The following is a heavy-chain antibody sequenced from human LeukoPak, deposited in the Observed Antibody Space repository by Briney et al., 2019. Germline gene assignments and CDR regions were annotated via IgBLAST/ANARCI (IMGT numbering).Heavy chain of an antibody. CDR2: IYYSGST. CDR1: RGSISSYY. D-gene: IGHD4-17*01. CDR3: ARLCQVTTCAKFEY. V-gene: IGHV4-59*08. Sequence: SETLSLTCTVSRGSISSYYWSWIRQPPGKGLEWIGYIYYSGSTNYNPSLKSRVTISVDTSKNQFSLKLRSVTAADTAVYYCARLCQVTTCAKFEYWGQGILVTVSS. J-gene: IGHJ4*02.